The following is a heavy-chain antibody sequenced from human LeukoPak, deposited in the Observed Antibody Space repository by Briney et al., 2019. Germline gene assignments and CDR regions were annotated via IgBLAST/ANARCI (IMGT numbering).Heavy chain of an antibody. CDR2: IIPIFGTA. D-gene: IGHD1-26*01. CDR1: GGTFISYA. J-gene: IGHJ5*02. Sequence: SVKVSCKASGGTFISYAISWVRQAPGQGLEWMGGIIPIFGTANYAQKFQGRVTITADKSTSTAYMELSSLRSEDTAVYYCARAGSGRSPDWFDPWGQGTLVTVSS. V-gene: IGHV1-69*06. CDR3: ARAGSGRSPDWFDP.